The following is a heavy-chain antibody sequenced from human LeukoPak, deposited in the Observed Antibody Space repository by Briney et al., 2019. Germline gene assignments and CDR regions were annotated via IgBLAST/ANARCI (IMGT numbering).Heavy chain of an antibody. CDR3: ASEYFDY. CDR1: GGSISSSNW. Sequence: PSETLSLTCAVSGGSISSSNWWSWIRQPPGKGLEWIGEINHSGSTNYNPSLKSRVTISVDTSKNQFSLKLSSVTAADTAVYYCASEYFDYWGQGTLVTVSS. J-gene: IGHJ4*02. CDR2: INHSGST. V-gene: IGHV4-4*02.